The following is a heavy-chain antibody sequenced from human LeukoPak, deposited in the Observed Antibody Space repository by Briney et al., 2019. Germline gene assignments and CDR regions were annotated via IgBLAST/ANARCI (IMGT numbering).Heavy chain of an antibody. V-gene: IGHV3-48*03. Sequence: PGGSLRLSCAASGFTFSSYEMNWVRQAPGKGLEWVSYISSSGSTIYYADSVKGRFTISRDNAKNSLYLQMNSLRAEDTAVHYCARDRRDYYDSSADFDYWGQGTLVTVSS. CDR1: GFTFSSYE. J-gene: IGHJ4*02. CDR3: ARDRRDYYDSSADFDY. CDR2: ISSSGSTI. D-gene: IGHD3-22*01.